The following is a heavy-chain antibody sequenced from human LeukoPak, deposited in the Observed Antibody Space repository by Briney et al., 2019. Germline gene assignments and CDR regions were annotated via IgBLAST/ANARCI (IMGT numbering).Heavy chain of an antibody. V-gene: IGHV4-30-2*01. Sequence: SQTLSLTCAVSGGSISSCGYSWSWIRQPPGKGLEWIGYIYHSGSTYYNPSLKSRVTISVDRSKNQFSLKLSSVTAADTAVYYCARDLNYYGSGSYYNAGFDPWGQGTLVTVSS. CDR1: GGSISSCGYS. CDR3: ARDLNYYGSGSYYNAGFDP. D-gene: IGHD3-10*01. CDR2: IYHSGST. J-gene: IGHJ5*02.